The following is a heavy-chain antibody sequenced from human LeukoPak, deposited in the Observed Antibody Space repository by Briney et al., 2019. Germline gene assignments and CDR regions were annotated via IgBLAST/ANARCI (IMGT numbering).Heavy chain of an antibody. Sequence: GASVKVSFKASGYTFTGYYLHWVRQAPGQGLEWMGRITPNSGVTNYAHKFQGRVTMTRDTSISTAYMELSRLRSDDTAVYYCARGGLQGQIDYWGQGTLVTVSS. D-gene: IGHD4-11*01. CDR2: ITPNSGVT. J-gene: IGHJ4*02. CDR3: ARGGLQGQIDY. V-gene: IGHV1-2*06. CDR1: GYTFTGYY.